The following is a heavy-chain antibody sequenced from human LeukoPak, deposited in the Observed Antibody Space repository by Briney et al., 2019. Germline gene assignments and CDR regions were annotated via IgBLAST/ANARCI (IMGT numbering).Heavy chain of an antibody. CDR1: GFTFSNHG. V-gene: IGHV3-30*18. Sequence: PGGSLRLSCAASGFTFSNHGIHWVRQAPGKGLEWVAVISYDGSNKYYADSAEGRFTISRDNSKNTLYLQMNSLRAEDTAVYYCAKDPGYSSGWPIFDYWGQGALVTVSS. CDR3: AKDPGYSSGWPIFDY. J-gene: IGHJ4*02. D-gene: IGHD6-19*01. CDR2: ISYDGSNK.